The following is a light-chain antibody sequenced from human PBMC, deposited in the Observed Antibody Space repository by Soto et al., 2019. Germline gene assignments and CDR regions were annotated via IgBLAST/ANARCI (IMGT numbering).Light chain of an antibody. Sequence: DIVLTHSPGTLSLCPLEGGTRSFMGSQSLNSSYLAWYQQKPGQAPRLLIYDASSRATGIPARFSGSGSGTDFTLTISSLEPQDFAVYYCQEYDSSPKTFGQGTKV. J-gene: IGKJ1*01. CDR2: DAS. V-gene: IGKV3-20*01. CDR1: QSLNSSY. CDR3: QEYDSSPKT.